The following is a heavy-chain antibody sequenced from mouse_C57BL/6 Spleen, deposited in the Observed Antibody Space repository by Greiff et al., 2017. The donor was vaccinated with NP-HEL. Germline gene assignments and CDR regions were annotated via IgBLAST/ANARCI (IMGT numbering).Heavy chain of an antibody. CDR2: IDPSDSYT. Sequence: VQLQQPGAELVMPGASVKLSCKASGYTFTSYWMHWVKQRPGQGLEWIGEIDPSDSYTNYNQKFKGKSTLTVDKSSSTAYMQLSSLTSEDSAVYYCARGRYGSSYEAMDYWGQGTSVTVSS. CDR3: ARGRYGSSYEAMDY. CDR1: GYTFTSYW. D-gene: IGHD1-1*01. J-gene: IGHJ4*01. V-gene: IGHV1-69*01.